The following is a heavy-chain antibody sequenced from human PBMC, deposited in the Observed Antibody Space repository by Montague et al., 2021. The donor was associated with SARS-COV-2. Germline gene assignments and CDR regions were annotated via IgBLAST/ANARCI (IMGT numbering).Heavy chain of an antibody. V-gene: IGHV3-23*01. CDR2: VSGSTTNT. J-gene: IGHJ3*02. D-gene: IGHD3-22*01. Sequence: SLRLSCAASGFTFSSYAMSWVRQAPGKGLEWVSTVSGSTTNTFYADSVKGRFTISRDNSKNTLYLQMNSLRVEDSAVYYCAKDHPVYDTSGYYHYGASDIWGQGTMVTVPS. CDR1: GFTFSSYA. CDR3: AKDHPVYDTSGYYHYGASDI.